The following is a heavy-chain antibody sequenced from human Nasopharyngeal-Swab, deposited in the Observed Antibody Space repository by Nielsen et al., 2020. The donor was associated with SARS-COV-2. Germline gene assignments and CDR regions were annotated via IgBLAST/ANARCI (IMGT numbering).Heavy chain of an antibody. Sequence: GESLKISCAASGFTFSSYWMSWVRQAPGKGLEWVANIKQDGSEKYYVDSVKGRFTISRDNAKNSLYLQMNSLRAEDTAVYYCARDTCSGGSCYTDYWGQGTLVTVSS. CDR1: GFTFSSYW. CDR2: IKQDGSEK. V-gene: IGHV3-7*01. J-gene: IGHJ4*02. CDR3: ARDTCSGGSCYTDY. D-gene: IGHD2-15*01.